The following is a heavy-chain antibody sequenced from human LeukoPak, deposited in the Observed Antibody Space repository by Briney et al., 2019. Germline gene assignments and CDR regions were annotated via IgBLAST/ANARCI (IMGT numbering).Heavy chain of an antibody. J-gene: IGHJ4*02. CDR2: IYTSGST. Sequence: SETLSLTCTVSGGSISSGSYYWSWIRQPAGKGLEWIGRIYTSGSTNYNPSLKSRVTISVDTSKNQFSLKLSSVTAADTAVYYCARVVGSSRGEFDYWGQETLVTVSS. V-gene: IGHV4-61*02. CDR3: ARVVGSSRGEFDY. D-gene: IGHD2-2*01. CDR1: GGSISSGSYY.